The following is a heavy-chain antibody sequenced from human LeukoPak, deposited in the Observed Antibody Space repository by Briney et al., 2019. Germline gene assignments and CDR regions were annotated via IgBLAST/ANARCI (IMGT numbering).Heavy chain of an antibody. CDR3: ASLKIRRIGNAFDI. Sequence: GGSLRLSCAASGFTLATYSMNWVRQAPGKGLEWVSSISSSSAYIYYADSVKGRFTISRDNAKESLFLQMNSLRPEDTALYYCASLKIRRIGNAFDIWGQGTMVTVSS. J-gene: IGHJ3*02. V-gene: IGHV3-21*01. CDR1: GFTLATYS. D-gene: IGHD1-1*01. CDR2: ISSSSAYI.